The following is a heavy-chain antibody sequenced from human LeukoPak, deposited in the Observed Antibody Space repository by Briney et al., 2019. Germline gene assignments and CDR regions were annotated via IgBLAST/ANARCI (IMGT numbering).Heavy chain of an antibody. CDR3: ARDRGSYRLWDVDY. D-gene: IGHD1-26*01. CDR1: GGSMSSSY. Sequence: SETLSLTCSVSGGSMSSSYWSWIRQPPRKGLEWIGYVHYSGDTNYSTSLTSRVTISVDTSKSQCSLRLRSLTAADTAVYYCARDRGSYRLWDVDYWGRGTLVALSS. CDR2: VHYSGDT. J-gene: IGHJ4*02. V-gene: IGHV4-59*12.